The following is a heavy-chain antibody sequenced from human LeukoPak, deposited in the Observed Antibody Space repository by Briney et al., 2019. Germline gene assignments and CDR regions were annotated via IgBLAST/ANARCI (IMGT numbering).Heavy chain of an antibody. CDR1: GYTFTGYY. Sequence: GASVKVSCKASGYTFTGYYMHWVRQAPGQGLEWMGRISPNSGGTNYAQKFQGRVTMTRDTSISTAYMELSRLRSDNTAVYYCALRYYYDSSGSKEIDYWGQGTLVTVSS. CDR3: ALRYYYDSSGSKEIDY. D-gene: IGHD3-22*01. J-gene: IGHJ4*02. CDR2: ISPNSGGT. V-gene: IGHV1-2*06.